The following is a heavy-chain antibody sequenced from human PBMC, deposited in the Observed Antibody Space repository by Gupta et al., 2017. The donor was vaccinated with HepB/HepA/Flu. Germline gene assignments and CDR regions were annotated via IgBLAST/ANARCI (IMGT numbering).Heavy chain of an antibody. V-gene: IGHV3-11*04. J-gene: IGHJ4*02. CDR3: ARGPLEREPV. CDR2: ISSRGSTI. Sequence: QVHLVESGGGLVKPGGSLRLSCAASGFTFSDYYMSWIRQAPGKGLEWVSYISSRGSTIHYEDSGKGRVTISRDNAKNSWYMQMNSLGAEDTALYYCARGPLEREPVWGQGTRVTVSS. CDR1: GFTFSDYY. D-gene: IGHD1-1*01.